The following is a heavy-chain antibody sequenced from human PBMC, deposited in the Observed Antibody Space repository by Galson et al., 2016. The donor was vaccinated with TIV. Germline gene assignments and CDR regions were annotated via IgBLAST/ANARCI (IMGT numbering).Heavy chain of an antibody. CDR3: ASVAWFPGLSLDN. Sequence: SVKVSCKVSGDSLSDLSMHWVRQAPGKGLEWMAGFDPEQHKKIYAQKLEGRVTLTDDTSTDTDFLELSSPGFEDTAVYYCASVAWFPGLSLDNWGQGTLVIVSS. J-gene: IGHJ4*02. V-gene: IGHV1-24*01. D-gene: IGHD2/OR15-2a*01. CDR1: GDSLSDLS. CDR2: FDPEQHKK.